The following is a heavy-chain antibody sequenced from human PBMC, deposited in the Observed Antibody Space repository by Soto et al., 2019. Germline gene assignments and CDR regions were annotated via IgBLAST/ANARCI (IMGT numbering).Heavy chain of an antibody. V-gene: IGHV4-39*01. CDR1: GGSISSSSYY. D-gene: IGHD6-19*01. Sequence: SETLSLTCTVSGGSISSSSYYWGWIRQPPGKGLEWIGSIYYSGSTYYNPSLKSRVTISVDTSKNQFSLKLSSVTAADTAVYYCARHSDIAVASYDYWGQGTLVTVSS. J-gene: IGHJ4*02. CDR3: ARHSDIAVASYDY. CDR2: IYYSGST.